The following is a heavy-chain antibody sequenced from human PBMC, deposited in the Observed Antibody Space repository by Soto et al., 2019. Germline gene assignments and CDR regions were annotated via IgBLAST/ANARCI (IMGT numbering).Heavy chain of an antibody. V-gene: IGHV4-59*08. CDR2: ISYSGLT. J-gene: IGHJ4*02. Sequence: QVQLQESGQGLVKPSETLSLTGTVSGASISSYYWSWIRQPPGKGLAWIGWISYSGLTNYTPALRSRVTISRDTSKNQFSLKLSSVTAADTAMYYWARHYTGDPFDYWGQGTLVTVSS. CDR3: ARHYTGDPFDY. CDR1: GASISSYY.